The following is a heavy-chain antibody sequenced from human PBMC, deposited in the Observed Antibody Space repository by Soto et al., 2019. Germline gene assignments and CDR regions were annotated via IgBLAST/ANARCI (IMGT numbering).Heavy chain of an antibody. CDR2: ISYDGSNK. Sequence: QVHLVESGGGVVQPGRSLRLSCAASGFIFSDYAMYWVRQAPGKGLEWVAVISYDGSNKYYTDSVKGRLTISRDNSKNTLYLQISSLRTEDTAMYYCARGYCTGDNCPPPLFWGQGTLVTVSS. CDR1: GFIFSDYA. J-gene: IGHJ4*02. V-gene: IGHV3-30-3*01. CDR3: ARGYCTGDNCPPPLF. D-gene: IGHD2-8*02.